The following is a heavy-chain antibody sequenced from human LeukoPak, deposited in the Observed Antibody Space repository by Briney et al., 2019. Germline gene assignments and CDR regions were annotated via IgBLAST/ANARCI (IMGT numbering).Heavy chain of an antibody. Sequence: SETLSLTCTVSGVSISSYYWSWIRQPPGKGLEWIGYISDSGSTNYNPSLKSRVTISVDTSKNQFSLRLSSVTPTDTAVYFCSRHVYRKTSAGTNYFDYWGQGTLVTVSS. D-gene: IGHD1-1*01. J-gene: IGHJ4*02. CDR3: SRHVYRKTSAGTNYFDY. CDR1: GVSISSYY. CDR2: ISDSGST. V-gene: IGHV4-59*08.